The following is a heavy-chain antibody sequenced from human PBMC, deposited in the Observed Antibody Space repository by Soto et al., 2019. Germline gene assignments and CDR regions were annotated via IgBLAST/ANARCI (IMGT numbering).Heavy chain of an antibody. Sequence: SVKVSCRASGATFSIYPISWVRQAPGQGLEWMGGIIPIIGTAAYTLKFQGRVTITADKSTGTAYMVLSSLRSEDTALHYCATKSYYYDSSGYAYDAFDIWGQGTMVTVS. J-gene: IGHJ3*02. D-gene: IGHD3-22*01. V-gene: IGHV1-69*06. CDR2: IIPIIGTA. CDR1: GATFSIYP. CDR3: ATKSYYYDSSGYAYDAFDI.